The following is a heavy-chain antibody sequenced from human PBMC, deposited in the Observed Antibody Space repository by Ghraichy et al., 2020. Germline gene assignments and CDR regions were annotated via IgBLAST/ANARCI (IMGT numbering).Heavy chain of an antibody. CDR1: GFTFSSYG. D-gene: IGHD6-19*01. V-gene: IGHV3-30*02. CDR3: AKVYSSGWTRIFYYGMDV. CDR2: IRYDGSNK. Sequence: GGSLRLSCAASGFTFSSYGMHWVRQAPGKGLEWVAFIRYDGSNKYYADSVKGRFTISRDNSKNTLYLQMNSLRAEDTAVYYCAKVYSSGWTRIFYYGMDVWGQGTTVTVSS. J-gene: IGHJ6*02.